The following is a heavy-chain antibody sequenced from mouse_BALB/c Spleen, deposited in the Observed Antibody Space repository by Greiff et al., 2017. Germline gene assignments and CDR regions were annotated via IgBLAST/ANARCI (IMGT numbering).Heavy chain of an antibody. CDR2: ISSGGSYT. CDR1: GFTFSSYA. Sequence: EVKLMESGGGLVKPGGSLKLSCAASGFTFSSYAMSWVRQTPEKRLEWVATISSGGSYTYYPDSVKGRFTISRDNAKNTLYLQMSSLRSEDTAMYYCARLGGNAMDYWGQGTSVTVSS. CDR3: ARLGGNAMDY. J-gene: IGHJ4*01. V-gene: IGHV5-9-3*01.